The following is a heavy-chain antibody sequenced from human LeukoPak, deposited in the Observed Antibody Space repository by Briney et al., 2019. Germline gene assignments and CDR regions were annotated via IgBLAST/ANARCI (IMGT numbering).Heavy chain of an antibody. CDR3: ARLGGSYYTY. Sequence: PGGSLRLSCAASGFTFSSYSMNWVRQGPGMGLEWVSYISSSSSTIYCADSVKGRFTISRDNAKNSLFLQMNSLRVEDTAVYYCARLGGSYYTYWGQGTLVTVSS. CDR1: GFTFSSYS. J-gene: IGHJ4*02. CDR2: ISSSSSTI. V-gene: IGHV3-48*04. D-gene: IGHD1-26*01.